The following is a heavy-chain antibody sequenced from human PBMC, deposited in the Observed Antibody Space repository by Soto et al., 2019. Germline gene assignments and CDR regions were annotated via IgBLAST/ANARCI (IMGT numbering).Heavy chain of an antibody. J-gene: IGHJ5*02. CDR1: GGSISSGGYY. CDR3: ARDYYDSSGYYYPIDP. V-gene: IGHV4-31*11. CDR2: IYYSGST. Sequence: SETLSLTCAVSGGSISSGGYYWSWIRQHPGKGLEWIGYIYYSGSTYYNPSLKSRVTISVDTSKNQFSLKLSSVTAADTAVYYCARDYYDSSGYYYPIDPWGQGTLVTVSS. D-gene: IGHD3-22*01.